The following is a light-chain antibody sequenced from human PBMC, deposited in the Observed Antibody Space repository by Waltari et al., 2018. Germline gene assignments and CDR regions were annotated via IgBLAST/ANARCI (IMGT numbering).Light chain of an antibody. V-gene: IGLV1-44*01. Sequence: QSVLTQPPSASGTPGQRVTISCSGSSSNIGSNTVNWHQQLPGTAPKLLIYRNDQRPSGVPDRFSGSRAGTSAALAISGLHSEDEADYYWATWDDSLKGWVFGGGTKLTVL. J-gene: IGLJ3*02. CDR2: RND. CDR1: SSNIGSNT. CDR3: ATWDDSLKGWV.